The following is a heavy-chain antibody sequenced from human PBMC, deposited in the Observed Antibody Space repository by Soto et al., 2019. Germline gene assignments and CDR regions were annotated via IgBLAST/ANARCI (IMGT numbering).Heavy chain of an antibody. V-gene: IGHV4-39*01. D-gene: IGHD2-2*01. J-gene: IGHJ4*02. CDR3: ARHSPGDANPDN. CDR1: GGSISSSNYY. CDR2: IFESGSY. Sequence: QLQLQESGPGLVKPSETLPLTCTVSGGSISSSNYYWCWIRQPPGKGLEWIGSIFESGSYYYNSSLKSRVTISVDRSKNQFSLKLSSVTAADTAVYYCARHSPGDANPDNWGQGTLVTVPS.